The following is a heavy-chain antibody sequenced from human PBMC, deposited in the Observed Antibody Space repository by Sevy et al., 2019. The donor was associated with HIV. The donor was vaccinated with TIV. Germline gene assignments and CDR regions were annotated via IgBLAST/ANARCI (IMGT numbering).Heavy chain of an antibody. CDR3: ARLSGYSSSWSYFDY. CDR2: ISSSTSTI. V-gene: IGHV3-48*01. J-gene: IGHJ4*02. CDR1: AFTISSYS. D-gene: IGHD6-13*01. Sequence: GGSLRLSCAASAFTISSYSMNWVRQAPGKGLEWVSYISSSTSTIYYADSVKGRFTISRDNAKNSLYLQMNSLRAEDTAVYYCARLSGYSSSWSYFDYWGQGTLVTVSS.